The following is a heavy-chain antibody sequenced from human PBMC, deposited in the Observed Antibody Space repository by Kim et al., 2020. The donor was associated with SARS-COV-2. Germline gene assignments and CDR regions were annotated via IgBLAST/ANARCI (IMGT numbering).Heavy chain of an antibody. J-gene: IGHJ4*02. CDR3: AREAYDSSGYYFDY. D-gene: IGHD3-22*01. Sequence: DSLKGRFTISRDNSKNTLSLHMNSLRAEDTAVYYCAREAYDSSGYYFDYWGQGTLVTVSS. V-gene: IGHV3-30*07.